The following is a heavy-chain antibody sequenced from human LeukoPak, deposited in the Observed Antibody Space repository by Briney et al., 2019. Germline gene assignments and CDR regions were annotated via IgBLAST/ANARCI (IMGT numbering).Heavy chain of an antibody. J-gene: IGHJ4*02. CDR3: ARVAPWGGGSSGWRFDY. D-gene: IGHD6-19*01. Sequence: PSETLSLTCAVYGGSFSSYYWSWIRQPPGKGLEWIGYIYYSGSTNYNPSLKSRVTISVDTSKNQFSLKLSSVTAADTAVYYWARVAPWGGGSSGWRFDYWGQGTLVTVSS. V-gene: IGHV4-59*01. CDR2: IYYSGST. CDR1: GGSFSSYY.